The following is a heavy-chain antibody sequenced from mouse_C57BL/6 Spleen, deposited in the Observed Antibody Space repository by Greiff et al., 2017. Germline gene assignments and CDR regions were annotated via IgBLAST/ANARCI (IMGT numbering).Heavy chain of an antibody. CDR2: IYPGSGNT. D-gene: IGHD1-1*01. V-gene: IGHV1-66*01. Sequence: VQGVESGPELVKPGASVKISCKASGYSFTSYYIHWVKQRPGQGLEWIGWIYPGSGNTKYNEKFKGKATLTADTSSSTAYMQLSSLTSEDSAVYYCARTYGSSPGDYWGQGTTLTVSS. CDR3: ARTYGSSPGDY. CDR1: GYSFTSYY. J-gene: IGHJ2*01.